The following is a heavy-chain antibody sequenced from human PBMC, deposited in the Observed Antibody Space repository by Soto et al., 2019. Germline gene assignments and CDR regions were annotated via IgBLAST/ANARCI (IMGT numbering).Heavy chain of an antibody. V-gene: IGHV3-9*01. CDR3: AKDRWGSSGAWYFDL. D-gene: IGHD6-6*01. CDR1: GFTFDDYA. Sequence: EVQLVESGGGLVQPGRSLRLSCAASGFTFDDYAMHWVRQAPGKGLEWVSGTSWNSGSIGYADSVKGRFTISRDNAKNSLYLQMNSRRAEDTALYYCAKDRWGSSGAWYFDLWGRGTLVTVFS. J-gene: IGHJ2*01. CDR2: TSWNSGSI.